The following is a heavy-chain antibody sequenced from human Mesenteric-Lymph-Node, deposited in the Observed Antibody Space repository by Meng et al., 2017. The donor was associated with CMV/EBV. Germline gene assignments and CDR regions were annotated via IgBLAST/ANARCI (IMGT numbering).Heavy chain of an antibody. V-gene: IGHV1-18*01. CDR2: IRAYNDNT. Sequence: TLTGYGISWWRPDPGQGLRWMGWIRAYNDNTDYAQKLQGRVTMTTDTSTSTAYMELRSLRSDDTAVYYCARDIREMVRGVIIDWFDPWGQGTLVTVSS. CDR1: TLTGYG. CDR3: ARDIREMVRGVIIDWFDP. J-gene: IGHJ5*02. D-gene: IGHD3-10*01.